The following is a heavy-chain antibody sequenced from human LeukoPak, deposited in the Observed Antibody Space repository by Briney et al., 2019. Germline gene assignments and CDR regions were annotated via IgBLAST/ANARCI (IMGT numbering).Heavy chain of an antibody. J-gene: IGHJ4*02. CDR2: MNPNSRNT. D-gene: IGHD2-8*01. CDR1: GYTFTSYD. CDR3: GRGRGNGRPENYFDY. Sequence: ASVKVSCKASGYTFTSYDINWVRQATGQGPEWMGWMNPNSRNTGYVQRFQGRVTMTRNTSISTAYMELNSLRSEDTAVYFCGRGRGNGRPENYFDYWGQGTLVTVSS. V-gene: IGHV1-8*01.